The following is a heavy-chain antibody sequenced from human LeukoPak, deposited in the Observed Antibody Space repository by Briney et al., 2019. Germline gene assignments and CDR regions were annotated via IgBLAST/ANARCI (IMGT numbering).Heavy chain of an antibody. V-gene: IGHV3-30*07. CDR2: ISYDGIKK. CDR1: GFTFSTYS. J-gene: IGHJ6*02. CDR3: ARGERGYSGYDYGGYYYYGMDV. Sequence: PGRSLRLSCAASGFTFSTYSMHWVRQAPGKGLEWVAVISYDGIKKYYADSVKGRFTISRDNSRKTLYVEMDSLRAEDTAVYYCARGERGYSGYDYGGYYYYGMDVWGQGTTVTVSS. D-gene: IGHD5-12*01.